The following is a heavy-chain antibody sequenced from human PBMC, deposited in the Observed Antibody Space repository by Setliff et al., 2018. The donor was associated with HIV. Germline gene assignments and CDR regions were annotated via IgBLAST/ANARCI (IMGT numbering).Heavy chain of an antibody. CDR1: GDSISSGSYY. CDR3: ARTRSGTYYGEMNWFDP. J-gene: IGHJ5*02. V-gene: IGHV4-61*09. CDR2: IHTTGST. D-gene: IGHD3-10*01. Sequence: PSETLSLTCSVSGDSISSGSYYWSWIRLPAGKGLEWIGQIHTTGSTNYNPSLKSRVTISMDTSKNQFSLNLNSVTATDTAVYYCARTRSGTYYGEMNWFDPWGQGILVTVSS.